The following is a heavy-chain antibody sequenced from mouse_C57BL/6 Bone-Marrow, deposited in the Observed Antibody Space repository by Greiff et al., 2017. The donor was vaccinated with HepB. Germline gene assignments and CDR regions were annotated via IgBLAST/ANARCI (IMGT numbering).Heavy chain of an antibody. D-gene: IGHD3-2*02. CDR2: ISSGGSYT. Sequence: EVKLVESGGDLVKPGGSLKLSCAASGFTLSSYGMSWVRQTPDKRLEWVATISSGGSYTYYPDSVKGRYTIPRDNAKNTLYLQMSSLKSEDTAMYYCAGQLRLPYYFDYWGQGTTLTVSS. CDR3: AGQLRLPYYFDY. V-gene: IGHV5-6*01. J-gene: IGHJ2*01. CDR1: GFTLSSYG.